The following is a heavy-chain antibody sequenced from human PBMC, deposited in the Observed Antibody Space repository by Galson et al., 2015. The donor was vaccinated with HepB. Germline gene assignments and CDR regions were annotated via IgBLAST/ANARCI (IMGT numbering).Heavy chain of an antibody. D-gene: IGHD5-24*01. CDR1: GFTFSNAW. CDR2: IKSKTDGGTT. J-gene: IGHJ4*02. V-gene: IGHV3-15*01. Sequence: SLRLSCAASGFTFSNAWMSWVRQAPGKGLEWVGRIKSKTDGGTTDYAAPVKGRFTISRDDSKNTLYLQMNSLKTEDTAVYYCTTPLIGRWLLQGFDYWGQGTLVTVSS. CDR3: TTPLIGRWLLQGFDY.